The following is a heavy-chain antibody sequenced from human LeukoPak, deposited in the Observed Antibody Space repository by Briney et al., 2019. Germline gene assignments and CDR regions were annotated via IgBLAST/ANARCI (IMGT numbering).Heavy chain of an antibody. CDR1: GGSISSSSYY. CDR3: ATYYRASSFDY. CDR2: IYYSGST. V-gene: IGHV4-39*01. J-gene: IGHJ4*02. D-gene: IGHD2-21*01. Sequence: SETLSLTCTVSGGSISSSSYYWGWIRQPPGKGLEWIGSIYYSGSTYYNPSLKSRVTMSVDTSKNQFSLKLSSVTAADTAVYYCATYYRASSFDYWGQGTLVTVSS.